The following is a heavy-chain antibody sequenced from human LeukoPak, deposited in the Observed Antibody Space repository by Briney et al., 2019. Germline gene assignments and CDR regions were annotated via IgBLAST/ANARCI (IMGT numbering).Heavy chain of an antibody. CDR2: INQDGSEK. Sequence: GGSLRLSCAASGFTFSTYWMSWVRQAPGKGLEWVANINQDGSEKYSVDSVKGRFTISRDNSKNTLYLQMNSLRAEDTAVYYCANDDVGYYFVYWGQGTLVTVSS. CDR3: ANDDVGYYFVY. J-gene: IGHJ4*02. CDR1: GFTFSTYW. D-gene: IGHD3-16*01. V-gene: IGHV3-7*03.